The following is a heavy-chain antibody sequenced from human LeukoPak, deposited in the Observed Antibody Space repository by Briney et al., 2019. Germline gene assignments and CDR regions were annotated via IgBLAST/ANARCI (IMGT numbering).Heavy chain of an antibody. J-gene: IGHJ6*02. CDR1: GFAFNTYA. CDR3: AKGYYDFWSGYYMPGGMDV. D-gene: IGHD3-3*01. V-gene: IGHV3-33*06. CDR2: IWHDGSHK. Sequence: GRSLRLSCAASGFAFNTYAMHWVRQAPGQGLEWVALIWHDGSHKFYSNSVRGQFTIYRDNSKNTLYLQMNSLRAEDTAVYYCAKGYYDFWSGYYMPGGMDVWGQGTTVTVSS.